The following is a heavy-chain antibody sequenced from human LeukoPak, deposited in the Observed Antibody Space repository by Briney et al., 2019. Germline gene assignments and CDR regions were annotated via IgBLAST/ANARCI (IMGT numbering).Heavy chain of an antibody. CDR2: ISTYNGNT. V-gene: IGHV1-18*01. J-gene: IGHJ3*02. Sequence: GASVKVSCKASGYTFRNYGIIWVRPAPGQGLEWVGWISTYNGNTNYVQKLQGRVTVTTDTSTSTVYMELRSLRSDDTAVYYCVRGDDAFDIWGQGTMVTVSS. CDR3: VRGDDAFDI. CDR1: GYTFRNYG.